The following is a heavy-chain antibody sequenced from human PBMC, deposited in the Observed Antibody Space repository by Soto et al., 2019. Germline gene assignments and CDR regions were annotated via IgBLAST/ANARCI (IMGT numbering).Heavy chain of an antibody. Sequence: PSETLSLTCTVSGGSISSSTYYWGWVRQSPGKGLEWIGSVSYSGSTHNNPSLNSRVTISVDTSKDQFSLKLTSVTAADTAVYYCARHGDLWFGELPPYYYYYMGVWGKGTTVTVSS. V-gene: IGHV4-39*01. CDR1: GGSISSSTYY. CDR3: ARHGDLWFGELPPYYYYYMGV. J-gene: IGHJ6*03. CDR2: VSYSGST. D-gene: IGHD3-10*01.